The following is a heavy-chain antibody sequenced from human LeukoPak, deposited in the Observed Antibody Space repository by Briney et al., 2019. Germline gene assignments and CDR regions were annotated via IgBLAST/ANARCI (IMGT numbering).Heavy chain of an antibody. D-gene: IGHD2-2*01. V-gene: IGHV4-34*01. CDR3: VRDRYCTSTSCYPDAFDI. J-gene: IGHJ3*02. Sequence: SETLSLTCAVFGGSFSDYYWSWIRQPPGKGLEWIGEINHRGNTNYNPSLKSRVTISVDTSKNQFSLKLSSLTAADTAVYYCVRDRYCTSTSCYPDAFDIWGQGTMVTVSS. CDR2: INHRGNT. CDR1: GGSFSDYY.